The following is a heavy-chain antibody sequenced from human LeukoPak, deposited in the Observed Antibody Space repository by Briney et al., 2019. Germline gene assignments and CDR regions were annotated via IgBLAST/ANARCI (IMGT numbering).Heavy chain of an antibody. CDR3: ARGIYSNSYYFDY. CDR2: IYYSGST. Sequence: DPSETLSLTCTVSGGSISSSSYYWGWIRQPPGKGLEWIGSIYYSGSTYYNPSLKSRVTISVDTSKNQFSLKLSSVTAADTAVYYCARGIYSNSYYFDYWGQGTLVTVSS. J-gene: IGHJ4*02. V-gene: IGHV4-39*07. CDR1: GGSISSSSYY. D-gene: IGHD4-11*01.